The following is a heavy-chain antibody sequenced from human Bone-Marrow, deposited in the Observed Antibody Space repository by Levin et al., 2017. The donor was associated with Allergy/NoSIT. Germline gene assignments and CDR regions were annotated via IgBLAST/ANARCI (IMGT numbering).Heavy chain of an antibody. CDR1: GFTFSSYS. CDR2: ISSSSSYI. J-gene: IGHJ6*02. Sequence: GGSLRLSCAASGFTFSSYSMNWVRQAPGKGLEWVSSISSSSSYIYYADSVKGRFTISRDNAKNSLYLQMNSLRAEDTAVYYCARDRNTRPSSIAARRYYYYYYGMDVWGQGTTVTVSS. CDR3: ARDRNTRPSSIAARRYYYYYYGMDV. V-gene: IGHV3-21*01. D-gene: IGHD6-6*01.